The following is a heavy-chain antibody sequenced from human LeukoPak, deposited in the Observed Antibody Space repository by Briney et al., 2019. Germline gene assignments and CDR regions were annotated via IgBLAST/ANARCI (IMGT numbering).Heavy chain of an antibody. V-gene: IGHV4-34*01. CDR3: ARVAAAGGHYFDY. J-gene: IGHJ4*02. D-gene: IGHD6-13*01. CDR1: GGSFSGYY. Sequence: SETLSLTCAVYGGSFSGYYWSWIRQPPGEGLEWIGEINHSGSTNYNPSLKSRVTISVDTTKNQFSLKLSSVTAADTAVYYCARVAAAGGHYFDYWGQGTLVTVSS. CDR2: INHSGST.